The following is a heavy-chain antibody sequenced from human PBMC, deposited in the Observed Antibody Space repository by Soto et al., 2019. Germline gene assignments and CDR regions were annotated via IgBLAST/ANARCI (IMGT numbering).Heavy chain of an antibody. CDR1: GGSISSYY. CDR3: ARGGSYYDFWSGYYTGHYYYYGMDV. CDR2: IYYSGST. D-gene: IGHD3-3*01. V-gene: IGHV4-59*01. J-gene: IGHJ6*02. Sequence: SETLSLTCTVSGGSISSYYWSWIRQPPGKGLEWIGYIYYSGSTNYNPSLKSRVTISVDTSKNQFSLKLSSVTAADTAVYYCARGGSYYDFWSGYYTGHYYYYGMDVWGQGTMVTVSS.